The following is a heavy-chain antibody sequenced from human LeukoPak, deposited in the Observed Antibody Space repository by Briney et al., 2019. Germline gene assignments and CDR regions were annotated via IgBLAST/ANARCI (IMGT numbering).Heavy chain of an antibody. V-gene: IGHV1-3*03. D-gene: IGHD3-10*01. CDR3: ARGYGSGSYYNVSRWKRYNWFDP. CDR1: GYTFTDYA. Sequence: GASVKVSCKASGYTFTDYALHWVRQAPGQSLEWMGWITTGRGETRYSQEFQRRITFTRDTSASTVYMDLSDLRSEDTAVYYCARGYGSGSYYNVSRWKRYNWFDPWGQGTLVTVSS. CDR2: ITTGRGET. J-gene: IGHJ5*02.